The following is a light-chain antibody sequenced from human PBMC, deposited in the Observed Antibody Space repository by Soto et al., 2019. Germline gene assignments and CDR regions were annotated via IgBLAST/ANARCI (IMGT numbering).Light chain of an antibody. CDR2: EGS. Sequence: QSALTQPASVSGSPGQSITISCTGTSSDVGSYNLVSWYQQQPGKAPNLMIYEGSKRPSGVSTRSSGSKSGNTASLTIAGLQAEEAADYYGCWDAGRGVVFGGGTKVTVL. CDR3: CWDAGRGVV. J-gene: IGLJ2*01. CDR1: SSDVGSYNL. V-gene: IGLV2-23*01.